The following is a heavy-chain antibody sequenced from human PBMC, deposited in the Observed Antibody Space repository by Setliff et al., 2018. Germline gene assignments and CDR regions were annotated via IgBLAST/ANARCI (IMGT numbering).Heavy chain of an antibody. CDR2: ISASGRTT. Sequence: GGSLRLSCAASRFTFSNYAMSWVRQAPGKGLEWVSAISASGRTTYSADPVKGRFTISRDNSKNTLSLQMNSLRAEDTAVYYCARDVGVEGGDYYYGMDVWGQGTTVTVSS. CDR1: RFTFSNYA. J-gene: IGHJ6*02. CDR3: ARDVGVEGGDYYYGMDV. V-gene: IGHV3-23*01.